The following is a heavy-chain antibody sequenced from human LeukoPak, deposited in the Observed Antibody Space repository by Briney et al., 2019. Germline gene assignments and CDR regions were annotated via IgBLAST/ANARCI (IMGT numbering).Heavy chain of an antibody. CDR2: INEDGSVT. J-gene: IGHJ3*02. CDR3: ARDREGSRDAFDI. CDR1: GFTFSRYW. V-gene: IGHV3-7*01. Sequence: GGSLRLSCAASGFTFSRYWMSWVRQAPGKGLEMVANINEDGSVTFYGGSVKGRFTVSRDNAKNSLHIEMNSLRAEDTAVYYCARDREGSRDAFDIWGQGTMVTVSS. D-gene: IGHD1-26*01.